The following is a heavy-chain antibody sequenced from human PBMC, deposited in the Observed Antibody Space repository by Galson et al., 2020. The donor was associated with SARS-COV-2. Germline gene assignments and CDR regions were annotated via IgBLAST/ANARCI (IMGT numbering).Heavy chain of an antibody. D-gene: IGHD4-17*01. V-gene: IGHV4-30-2*01. CDR1: GTSISSGSNS. CDR2: IPHSGGT. J-gene: IGHJ3*02. CDR3: ARLHYGEYAPEAFDI. Sequence: SETLSLTCAVSGTSISSGSNSWNWIRQPPGKGLEWIGYIPHSGGTYYNPSLKSRVTISGDRSKNQFSLRLSSVTAADTAVYYCARLHYGEYAPEAFDIWGPGTRVTVAS.